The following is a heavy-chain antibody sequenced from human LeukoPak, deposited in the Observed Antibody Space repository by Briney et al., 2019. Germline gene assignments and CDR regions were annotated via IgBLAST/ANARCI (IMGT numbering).Heavy chain of an antibody. Sequence: SETLSLTCTVSGGSISSSTYYWAWIRQSPGKGLEWIGNITYSGSTYYNPSLESRVTISVDTSKNQFSLRLISVTAVDTAVYYCARQGVGATDCWGQGTLVTVSS. CDR2: ITYSGST. V-gene: IGHV4-39*01. J-gene: IGHJ4*02. CDR3: ARQGVGATDC. CDR1: GGSISSSTYY. D-gene: IGHD1-26*01.